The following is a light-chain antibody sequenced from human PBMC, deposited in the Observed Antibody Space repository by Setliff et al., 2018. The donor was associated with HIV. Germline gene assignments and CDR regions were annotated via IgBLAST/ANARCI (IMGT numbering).Light chain of an antibody. CDR3: SSYTNTPLYV. J-gene: IGLJ1*01. CDR1: SSDVGGYNF. V-gene: IGLV2-14*03. Sequence: QSVLTQPASVSGSPGQSITISCTGTSSDVGGYNFVSWYQQHPGKAPKLIIYDVSNRPSGASNRFSGSKSGNTASLTIPGLQAEDEADYYCSSYTNTPLYVFGTGTKVTVL. CDR2: DVS.